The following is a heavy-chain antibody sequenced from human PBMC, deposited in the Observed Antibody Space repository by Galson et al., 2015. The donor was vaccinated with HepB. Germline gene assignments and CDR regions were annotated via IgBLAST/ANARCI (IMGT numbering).Heavy chain of an antibody. J-gene: IGHJ6*03. V-gene: IGHV3-30*18. D-gene: IGHD2-15*01. Sequence: SLRLSCAASGFTLSSYGMHWVRQAPGKGLEWVAVISYDGSNKYYADSVKGRFTISRDNSKNTLYLQMNSLRAEDTAVYYCAKDFVRAAVDYYYYMDVWGKGTTVTVSS. CDR1: GFTLSSYG. CDR2: ISYDGSNK. CDR3: AKDFVRAAVDYYYYMDV.